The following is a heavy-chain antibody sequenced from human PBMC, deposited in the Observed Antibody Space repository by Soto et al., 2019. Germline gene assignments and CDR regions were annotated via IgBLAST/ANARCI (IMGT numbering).Heavy chain of an antibody. Sequence: EVHLVESGGGLVKPGGSLRLSCAASGFTFSNAWMSWVRQAPGKGLEWVSRIKSISDGGTTDYAAPVKGRFTISRDDSKNTLYLQMNSLKTEDTAVYFCTTDAAIVWGQGTLVTVSS. CDR3: TTDAAIV. J-gene: IGHJ4*02. CDR1: GFTFSNAW. CDR2: IKSISDGGTT. D-gene: IGHD1-26*01. V-gene: IGHV3-15*01.